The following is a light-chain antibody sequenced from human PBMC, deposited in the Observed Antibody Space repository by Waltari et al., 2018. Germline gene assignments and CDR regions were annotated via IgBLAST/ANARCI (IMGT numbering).Light chain of an antibody. CDR3: QQRSNWAPHT. CDR1: QSVGSY. V-gene: IGKV3-11*01. J-gene: IGKJ2*01. CDR2: DAS. Sequence: EIVLTQSPATLSLSPGDTATLSCRASQSVGSYLAWYQQKPGQPPRLLIYDASNRATGVPARFRGSGSGPQFTLTISSLEAEYCAVYYCQQRSNWAPHTFGQGARLEIK.